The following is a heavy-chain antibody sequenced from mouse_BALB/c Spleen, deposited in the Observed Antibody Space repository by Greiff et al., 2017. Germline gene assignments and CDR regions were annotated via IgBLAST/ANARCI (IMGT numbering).Heavy chain of an antibody. V-gene: IGHV1S33*01. J-gene: IGHJ3*01. CDR3: ARSGSSGLAY. D-gene: IGHD1-1*01. Sequence: LQESGPELVKPGALVKISCKASGYTFTSYDINWVKQRPGRGLEWIGWIYPGDGSTKYNEKFKGKATLTADKSSSPAYMQLSSLTSENSAVYCCARSGSSGLAYWGQGTLVTVSA. CDR2: IYPGDGST. CDR1: GYTFTSYD.